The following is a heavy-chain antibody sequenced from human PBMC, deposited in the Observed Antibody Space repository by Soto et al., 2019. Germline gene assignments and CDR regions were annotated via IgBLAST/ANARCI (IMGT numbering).Heavy chain of an antibody. J-gene: IGHJ4*02. Sequence: GGSLRLSCAASGFAFSNYWMSWLRQAPGKGLEWVAIITYDGNNKYYADSMKGRFTVSRDNSKNTLYLQMNSLRAEDTAVYYCARGFDVVVTAIIDYWGQGTLVTVSS. CDR3: ARGFDVVVTAIIDY. V-gene: IGHV3-30*03. CDR2: ITYDGNNK. D-gene: IGHD2-21*02. CDR1: GFAFSNYW.